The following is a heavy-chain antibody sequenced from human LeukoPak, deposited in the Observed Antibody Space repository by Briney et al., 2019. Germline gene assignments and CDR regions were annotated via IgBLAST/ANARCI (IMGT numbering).Heavy chain of an antibody. Sequence: GGSLRLSCVASGFTFSSYGMHWVRQAPGKGPEWVALISYDGGDKYYVDSVKGRFTISRDNSKNTLYLQMNSLRAEDTAVYYCAKEQMTYALATRAFDIWGQGTMVTVSS. V-gene: IGHV3-30*18. D-gene: IGHD1/OR15-1a*01. J-gene: IGHJ3*02. CDR2: ISYDGGDK. CDR3: AKEQMTYALATRAFDI. CDR1: GFTFSSYG.